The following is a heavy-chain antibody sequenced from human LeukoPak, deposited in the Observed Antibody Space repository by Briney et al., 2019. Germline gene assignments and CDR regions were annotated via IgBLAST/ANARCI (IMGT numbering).Heavy chain of an antibody. J-gene: IGHJ6*03. CDR3: ARGPGGSYYHYYYMDV. CDR2: IYYTGST. Sequence: SQTLSLTCTVSGGSISSGDYYWSWIRQPPGKGLEWIGYIYYTGSTNYNPSLKSRVTISVDTSKNQFSLKLSSVTAADTAVYYCARGPGGSYYHYYYMDVWGKGTTVTVSS. V-gene: IGHV4-30-4*08. D-gene: IGHD3-10*01. CDR1: GGSISSGDYY.